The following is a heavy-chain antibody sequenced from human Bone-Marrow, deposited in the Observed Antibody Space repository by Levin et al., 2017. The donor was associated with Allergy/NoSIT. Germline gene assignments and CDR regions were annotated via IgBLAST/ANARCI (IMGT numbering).Heavy chain of an antibody. D-gene: IGHD2-2*01. CDR2: INPNSGGT. Sequence: GASVKVSCKASGYTFTGYYMHWVRQAPGQGLEWMGWINPNSGGTNYAQKFQGRVTMTRDTSISTAYMELSRLRSDDTAVYYCAKLGYCSSTSCYYFDYWGQGTLVTVSS. CDR1: GYTFTGYY. CDR3: AKLGYCSSTSCYYFDY. V-gene: IGHV1-2*02. J-gene: IGHJ4*02.